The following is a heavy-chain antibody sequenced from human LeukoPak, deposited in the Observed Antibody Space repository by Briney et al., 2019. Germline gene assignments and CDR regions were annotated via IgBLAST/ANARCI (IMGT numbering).Heavy chain of an antibody. CDR2: IYYSGST. V-gene: IGHV4-39*01. CDR3: ARRALGEVVVVAATSAFDI. Sequence: SETLSLTCTVSGGSISSSSYYWGWIRQPPGKGLEWIGSIYYSGSTYYNPSLKSRVTISVDTSKNQFSLKLISVTAADTAVYYCARRALGEVVVVAATSAFDIWGQGTMVTVSS. D-gene: IGHD2-15*01. J-gene: IGHJ3*02. CDR1: GGSISSSSYY.